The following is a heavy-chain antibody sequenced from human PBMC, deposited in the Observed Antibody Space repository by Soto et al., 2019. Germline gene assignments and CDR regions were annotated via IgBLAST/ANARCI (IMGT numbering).Heavy chain of an antibody. J-gene: IGHJ6*03. V-gene: IGHV4-34*01. Sequence: SETLSLTCTVSGGSISSYYWSWIRQPPGKGLEWIGEINHSGSTNYNPSLKSRVTISVDTPKNQFSLKLSSVTAADTAVYYCARAAYYYYYMDVWGKGTTVTVSS. CDR2: INHSGST. CDR3: ARAAYYYYYMDV. CDR1: GGSISSYY.